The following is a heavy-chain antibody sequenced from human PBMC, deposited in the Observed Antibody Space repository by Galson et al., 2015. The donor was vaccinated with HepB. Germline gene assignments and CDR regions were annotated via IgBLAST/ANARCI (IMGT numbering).Heavy chain of an antibody. CDR3: VKEQTNHYFDY. D-gene: IGHD1-14*01. CDR1: GFAFNGHH. J-gene: IGHJ4*02. Sequence: SLRLSCAASGFAFNGHHMHWVRQAPGQGLEWVAAISFDGSNEFYADSVKGRFTVSRDNSKSMLYLQMSSLRFEDTALYYCVKEQTNHYFDYWGQGTLITASS. V-gene: IGHV3-30*04. CDR2: ISFDGSNE.